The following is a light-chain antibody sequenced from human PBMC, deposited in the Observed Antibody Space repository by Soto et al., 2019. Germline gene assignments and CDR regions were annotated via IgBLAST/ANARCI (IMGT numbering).Light chain of an antibody. CDR1: QSISSNF. V-gene: IGKV3-20*01. Sequence: EIVLTQSPGTLSLSPGEGATLSCRASQSISSNFLAWYQQKRGQAPRLLIHGASNMATGIPDRFSGSGSGTDFTLTITRLEPEDFAVYYCQQYGGSPRTFGQGTNVDIK. CDR3: QQYGGSPRT. CDR2: GAS. J-gene: IGKJ1*01.